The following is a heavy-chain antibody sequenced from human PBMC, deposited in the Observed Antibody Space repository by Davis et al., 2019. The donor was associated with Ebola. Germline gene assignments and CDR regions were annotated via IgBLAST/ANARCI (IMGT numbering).Heavy chain of an antibody. V-gene: IGHV3-30*03. Sequence: GESLKTPCVASGLNFRSYAIPRVRQAPGKGLEWVAVISYDGSHKYYAASVKGRFTISRDNSKNTLYLQMNSLRAEDTAVYYCARFTISARTYYYYGMNVWGQGTTGTVAS. CDR3: ARFTISARTYYYYGMNV. CDR1: GLNFRSYA. J-gene: IGHJ6*02. D-gene: IGHD6-6*01. CDR2: ISYDGSHK.